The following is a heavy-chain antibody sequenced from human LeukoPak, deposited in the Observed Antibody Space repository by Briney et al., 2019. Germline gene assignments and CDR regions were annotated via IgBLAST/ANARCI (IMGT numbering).Heavy chain of an antibody. CDR2: INHSGST. CDR1: GGSFSGYY. CDR3: ARPRRGYFQH. J-gene: IGHJ1*01. Sequence: SETLSLTCAVYGGSFSGYYRSWIRQPPGKGLEWIGEINHSGSTNYNPSLKSRVTISVDTSKNQFSLKLSSVTAADTAVYYCARPRRGYFQHWGQGTLVTVSS. V-gene: IGHV4-34*01.